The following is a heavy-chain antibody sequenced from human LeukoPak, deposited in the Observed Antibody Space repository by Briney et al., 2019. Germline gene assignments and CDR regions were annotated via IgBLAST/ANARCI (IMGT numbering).Heavy chain of an antibody. CDR2: IFTSGST. Sequence: SETLSLTCTVSGGSISSYYWSWMRQPPGKGLEWIGYIFTSGSTNYNPSLKSRVTIPVDTSKNQFSLKLTSVTAADTAVYYCARASYYDPPRAYYYYMDVWGKGTTVTVSS. CDR1: GGSISSYY. CDR3: ARASYYDPPRAYYYYMDV. V-gene: IGHV4-4*09. D-gene: IGHD3-3*01. J-gene: IGHJ6*03.